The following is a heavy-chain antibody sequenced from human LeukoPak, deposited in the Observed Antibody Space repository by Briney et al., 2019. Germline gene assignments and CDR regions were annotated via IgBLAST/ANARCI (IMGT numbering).Heavy chain of an antibody. Sequence: ASVKVSCKASGGTFSSYAISWVRQAPGQGLEWMGRIIPILGIANYAQKFQGRVTITADKSTSTAYMELSSLRSEDTAVYYCARSTMVRGVILVYYYGMDVWGQGTTVTVSS. CDR3: ARSTMVRGVILVYYYGMDV. J-gene: IGHJ6*02. CDR1: GGTFSSYA. V-gene: IGHV1-69*04. CDR2: IIPILGIA. D-gene: IGHD3-10*01.